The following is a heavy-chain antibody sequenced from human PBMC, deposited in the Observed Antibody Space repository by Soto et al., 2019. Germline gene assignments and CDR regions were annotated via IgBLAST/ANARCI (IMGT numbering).Heavy chain of an antibody. CDR2: IYPGDSEI. CDR1: GYTFSNYW. CDR3: ARALHETSGFYFDY. Sequence: PGESLKISCKGSGYTFSNYWIGWVRQMPGKGLEWMGIIYPGDSEIKYSPSFQGQVTISADKSISTAYLQWSGLKASDTAMYYCARALHETSGFYFDYWGQGALVTVSS. D-gene: IGHD3-22*01. J-gene: IGHJ4*02. V-gene: IGHV5-51*01.